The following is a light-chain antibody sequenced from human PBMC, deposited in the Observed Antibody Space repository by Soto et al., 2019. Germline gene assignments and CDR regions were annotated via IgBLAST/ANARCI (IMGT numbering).Light chain of an antibody. Sequence: IQMTQSPSSLSASVGDRVSITCRANQSISSYLNWYQQRPGKAPHLLIYAASTLQSGVPSRFSASGSGTDFTLTISSLQPEDFASYYCQQSYGTPWTFGQGTKVDIK. CDR1: QSISSY. CDR3: QQSYGTPWT. CDR2: AAS. J-gene: IGKJ1*01. V-gene: IGKV1-39*01.